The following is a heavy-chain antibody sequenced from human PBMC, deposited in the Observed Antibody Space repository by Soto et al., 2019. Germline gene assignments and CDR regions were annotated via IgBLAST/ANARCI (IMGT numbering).Heavy chain of an antibody. J-gene: IGHJ5*02. CDR3: ARDRVVVVSARFHWFDP. CDR2: INHSGST. D-gene: IGHD2-15*01. CDR1: GGSFSGYY. Sequence: SETLSLTCAVYGGSFSGYYWSWIRQPPGKGLEWIGEINHSGSTNYNPSLKSRVTISVDTSKNQFSLKLSSVTAADTAVYYCARDRVVVVSARFHWFDPWSQGTLVTVS. V-gene: IGHV4-34*01.